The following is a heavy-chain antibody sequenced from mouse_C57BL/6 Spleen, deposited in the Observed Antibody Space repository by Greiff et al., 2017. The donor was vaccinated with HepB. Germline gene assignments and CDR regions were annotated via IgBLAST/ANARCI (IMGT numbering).Heavy chain of an antibody. CDR3: ARGGTAQAPYAMDY. CDR1: GYTFTSYW. CDR2: IDPNSGGT. Sequence: QVQLKQPGAELVKPGASVKLSCKASGYTFTSYWMHWVKQRPGRGLEWIGRIDPNSGGTKYNEKFKSKATLTVDKPSSTAYMQLSSLTSEDSAVYYCARGGTAQAPYAMDYWGQGTSVTVSS. J-gene: IGHJ4*01. V-gene: IGHV1-72*01. D-gene: IGHD3-2*02.